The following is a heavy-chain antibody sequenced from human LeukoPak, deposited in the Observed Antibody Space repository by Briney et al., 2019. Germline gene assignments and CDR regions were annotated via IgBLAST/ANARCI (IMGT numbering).Heavy chain of an antibody. D-gene: IGHD3-10*01. J-gene: IGHJ3*02. V-gene: IGHV4-39*07. Sequence: SETLSLTCTVSGGSISSYYWSWIRQPPGKGLEWIGSIYYSGSTYYNPSLKSRVTISVDTSKNQFSLKLSSVTAADTAVYYCARGVSGAFDIWGQGTMVTVSS. CDR2: IYYSGST. CDR3: ARGVSGAFDI. CDR1: GGSISSYY.